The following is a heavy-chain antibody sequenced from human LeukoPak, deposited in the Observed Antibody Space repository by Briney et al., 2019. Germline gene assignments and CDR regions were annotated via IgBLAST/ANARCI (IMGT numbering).Heavy chain of an antibody. CDR2: INHSGST. V-gene: IGHV4-34*01. Sequence: SETLSLTCTVSGGSISSYYWSWIRQPPGKGLEWIGEINHSGSTNYNPSLKSRVTISVDTSKNQFSLKLSSVTAADTAVYYCAIIAAAPGNWFDPWGQGTLVTVSS. D-gene: IGHD6-13*01. CDR1: GGSISSYY. CDR3: AIIAAAPGNWFDP. J-gene: IGHJ5*02.